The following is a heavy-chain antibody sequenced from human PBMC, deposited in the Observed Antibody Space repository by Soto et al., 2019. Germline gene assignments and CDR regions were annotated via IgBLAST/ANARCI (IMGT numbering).Heavy chain of an antibody. Sequence: GGSLRLSCAASGFTFSNYGMSWVRQAPGKGLEWVSTFGSSGNTYYADSVKGRFAISRDNSRNTLYLQMSSLRAEDTAIYYCAKRGEKTGLNFHCWGQGTLVTVSP. CDR3: AKRGEKTGLNFHC. CDR2: FGSSGNT. CDR1: GFTFSNYG. J-gene: IGHJ4*02. D-gene: IGHD3-10*01. V-gene: IGHV3-23*01.